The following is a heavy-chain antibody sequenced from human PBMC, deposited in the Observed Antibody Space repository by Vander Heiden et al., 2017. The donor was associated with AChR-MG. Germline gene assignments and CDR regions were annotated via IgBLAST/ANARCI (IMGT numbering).Heavy chain of an antibody. CDR3: ARGPPGVAVAGTPSWYFDL. D-gene: IGHD6-19*01. CDR2: INHSGST. CDR1: GGSFSGYY. J-gene: IGHJ2*01. Sequence: QVQLQQWGAGLLKPSETLSLTCAVYGGSFSGYYWSWIRQAPGKGLEWIGEINHSGSTNCNPSLKSRVTISVDTSKNQFSLKLSSVTAADTAVYYCARGPPGVAVAGTPSWYFDLWGRGTLVTVSS. V-gene: IGHV4-34*01.